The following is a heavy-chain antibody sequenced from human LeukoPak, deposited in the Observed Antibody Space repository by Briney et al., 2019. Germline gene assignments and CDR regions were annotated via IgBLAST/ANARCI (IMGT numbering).Heavy chain of an antibody. Sequence: SQTLSLTCTVSGGSISSGGYYWRWIRQHPGKGLEWIGYIYYSGSTYYNPSLKSRVTISVDTSKNQFSLKLSSVTAADTAVYYCARDRIYYGMDVWGQGTTVTVSS. CDR2: IYYSGST. CDR1: GGSISSGGYY. D-gene: IGHD2/OR15-2a*01. V-gene: IGHV4-31*03. CDR3: ARDRIYYGMDV. J-gene: IGHJ6*02.